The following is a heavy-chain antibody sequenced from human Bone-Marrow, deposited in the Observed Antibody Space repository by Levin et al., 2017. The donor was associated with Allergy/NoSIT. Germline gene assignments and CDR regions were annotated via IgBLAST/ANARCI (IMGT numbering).Heavy chain of an antibody. CDR2: ISGTGGST. D-gene: IGHD6-13*01. Sequence: PGESLKISCAASGFIFNNYAMSWVRQAPGRGLEWVSAISGTGGSTYYADSVKGRFTISRDNSKNTLYLQMNSLRAEDTAVYYCAKGYSSNYYGIFDYWGQGTLVTVSS. V-gene: IGHV3-23*01. J-gene: IGHJ4*02. CDR3: AKGYSSNYYGIFDY. CDR1: GFIFNNYA.